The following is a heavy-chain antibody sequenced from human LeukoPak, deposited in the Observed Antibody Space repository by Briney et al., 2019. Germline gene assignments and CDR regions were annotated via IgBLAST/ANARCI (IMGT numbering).Heavy chain of an antibody. CDR3: AKEVAKKAPIDY. CDR1: GFTFCSYS. Sequence: GGSLRLSCAASGFTFCSYSMNWVRQAPGKGLEWVSVIYSGGSTYYADSVKGRLTISRDNSKNTLYLQMNSLRAEDTAVYYCAKEVAKKAPIDYWGQGTLVTVSS. CDR2: IYSGGST. J-gene: IGHJ4*02. V-gene: IGHV3-53*01. D-gene: IGHD2-15*01.